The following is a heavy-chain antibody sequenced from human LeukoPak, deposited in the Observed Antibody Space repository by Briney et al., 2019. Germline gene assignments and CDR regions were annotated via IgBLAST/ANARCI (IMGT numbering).Heavy chain of an antibody. Sequence: SQTLSLTCAVSGGSISSGGYSWSWIRQPPGKGLEWIGYIYHSGSTYYNPSLKSRVTISVDRSKNQFSLKLSSVTAADTAVYWCARVVVAAGYYFDSWGQGTLVTVSS. CDR3: ARVVVAAGYYFDS. D-gene: IGHD2-15*01. V-gene: IGHV4-30-2*01. J-gene: IGHJ4*02. CDR2: IYHSGST. CDR1: GGSISSGGYS.